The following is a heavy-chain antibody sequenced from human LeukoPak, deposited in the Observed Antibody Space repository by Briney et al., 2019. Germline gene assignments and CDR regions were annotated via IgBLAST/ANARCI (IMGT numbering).Heavy chain of an antibody. CDR3: AKVQTTVTTRGAFDI. CDR2: IHGSGNPI. J-gene: IGHJ3*02. D-gene: IGHD4-11*01. CDR1: GFTFSDHY. Sequence: PGGSLRLSCVASGFTFSDHYMSWIRQAPGKGLEWVSYIHGSGNPIYYADSVKGRFTISRDNAKNSLYLQMNSLRAEDMALYYCAKVQTTVTTRGAFDIWGQGTMVTVSS. V-gene: IGHV3-11*01.